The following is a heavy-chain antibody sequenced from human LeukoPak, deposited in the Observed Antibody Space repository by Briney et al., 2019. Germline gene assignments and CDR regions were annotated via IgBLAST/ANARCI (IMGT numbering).Heavy chain of an antibody. D-gene: IGHD1-26*01. CDR2: ISTDSGNT. J-gene: IGHJ4*02. Sequence: ASVKVSCKASSYTFTSLGISWVRQAPGQGLEYMGWISTDSGNTNYVQKLQGRVTMTTDTSTSTAYMELRSLTADDTAVYYCARRSGTFTDFDYWGQGTLVTVSS. V-gene: IGHV1-18*01. CDR3: ARRSGTFTDFDY. CDR1: SYTFTSLG.